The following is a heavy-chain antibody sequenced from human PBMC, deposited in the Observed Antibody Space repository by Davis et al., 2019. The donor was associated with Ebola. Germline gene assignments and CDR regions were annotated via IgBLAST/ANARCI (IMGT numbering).Heavy chain of an antibody. CDR3: ARDHSVGGLYYFDY. CDR1: GFTFSSYA. D-gene: IGHD1-26*01. Sequence: GESLKISCAASGFTFSSYAMHWVRQAPGKGLEWVSYISSSGSTIYYADSVKGRFTISRDNAKNSLYLQMNSLRAEDTAVYYCARDHSVGGLYYFDYWGQGTLVTVSS. V-gene: IGHV3-48*04. J-gene: IGHJ4*02. CDR2: ISSSGSTI.